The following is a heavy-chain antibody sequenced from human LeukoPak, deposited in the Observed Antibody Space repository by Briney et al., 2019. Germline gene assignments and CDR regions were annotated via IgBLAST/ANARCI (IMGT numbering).Heavy chain of an antibody. D-gene: IGHD2-15*01. CDR1: GFTFSSYS. J-gene: IGHJ6*03. Sequence: KPGGSLRLSCAASGFTFSSYSMNWVRQAPGKGLEWVSSISSSSSYIYYADSVKGRFTISRDNAKNSLYLQMNSLRAEDTAVYYCARVQNGGSVERNAYYYYYYMDVWGKGTTVTVSS. CDR2: ISSSSSYI. V-gene: IGHV3-21*01. CDR3: ARVQNGGSVERNAYYYYYYMDV.